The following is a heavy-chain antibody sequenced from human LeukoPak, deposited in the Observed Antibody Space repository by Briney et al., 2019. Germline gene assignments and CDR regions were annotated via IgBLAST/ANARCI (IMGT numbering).Heavy chain of an antibody. J-gene: IGHJ2*01. CDR2: IYYSGST. D-gene: IGHD3-16*01. CDR3: ASWGRQGIGTDWYFDL. CDR1: GGSISSGGYY. V-gene: IGHV4-31*03. Sequence: SGTLSLTCTVSGGSISSGGYYWSWIRQHPGKGLEWIGYIYYSGSTYYNPSLKSRVTISVDTSKNQFSLKLSSVTAADTAVYYCASWGRQGIGTDWYFDLWGRGTLVTVSS.